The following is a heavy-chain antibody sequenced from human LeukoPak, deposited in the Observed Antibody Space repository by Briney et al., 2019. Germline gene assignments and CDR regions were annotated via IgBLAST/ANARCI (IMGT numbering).Heavy chain of an antibody. J-gene: IGHJ4*02. CDR1: GFTFSSFV. CDR3: AKVYSSGWYWVDY. CDR2: ISGSGGST. Sequence: PGGSLRLSCAASGFTFSSFVMSWVRQAPGKGLEWVSGISGSGGSTYHADSVKGRLTISGDNSKNTLYLQMNSLRAEDTAVYYCAKVYSSGWYWVDYWGQGTLVTVSS. D-gene: IGHD6-19*01. V-gene: IGHV3-23*01.